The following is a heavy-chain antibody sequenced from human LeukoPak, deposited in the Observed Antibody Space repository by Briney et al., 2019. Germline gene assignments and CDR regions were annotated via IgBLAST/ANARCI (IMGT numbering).Heavy chain of an antibody. V-gene: IGHV4-61*08. CDR3: VIGGSWFTR. CDR1: GGSVSSGGYY. D-gene: IGHD3-16*01. Sequence: PSEALSLTCTVSGGSVSSGGYYWTWIRQSPGKGLEWIGHMFSSGGTDYNPSLKSRVTMSLDMSTNQISLRMSSLTAADTGLYYCVIGGSWFTRWGQGTLVTVSS. CDR2: MFSSGGT. J-gene: IGHJ4*02.